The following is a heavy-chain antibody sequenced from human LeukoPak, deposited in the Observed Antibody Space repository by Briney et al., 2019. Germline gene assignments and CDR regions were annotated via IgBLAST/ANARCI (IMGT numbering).Heavy chain of an antibody. V-gene: IGHV1-18*01. Sequence: ASVKVSCKPSGYTFTSYGISWVRQAPGQGLEWMGWINTYNGDTQYSQNLQGRLTMTTDTSTSTAYMVLRSLRSDDTAVYYCARESRIQLWLSYVDYWGQGTLLTVSS. J-gene: IGHJ4*02. CDR3: ARESRIQLWLSYVDY. D-gene: IGHD5-18*01. CDR1: GYTFTSYG. CDR2: INTYNGDT.